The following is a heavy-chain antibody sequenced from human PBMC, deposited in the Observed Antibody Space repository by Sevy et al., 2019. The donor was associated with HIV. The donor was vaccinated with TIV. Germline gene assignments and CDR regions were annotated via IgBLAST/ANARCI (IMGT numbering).Heavy chain of an antibody. CDR1: GFTFSSYW. D-gene: IGHD2-8*01. CDR3: ASPGTKGFDP. V-gene: IGHV3-7*03. J-gene: IGHJ5*02. CDR2: IKQDGRDK. Sequence: GGSLRLSCAASGFTFSSYWMSWVRQAPGKGREWVASIKQDGRDKYYVDSVKGRFTISRDNAKNSLYLQMNSLRVEDTAVYYCASPGTKGFDPWGQGTLVTVS.